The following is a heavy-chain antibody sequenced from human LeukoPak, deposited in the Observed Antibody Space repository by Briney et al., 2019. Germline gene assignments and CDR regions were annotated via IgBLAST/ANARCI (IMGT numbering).Heavy chain of an antibody. J-gene: IGHJ6*02. CDR2: IYYSGST. V-gene: IGHV4-59*01. CDR1: GGSISSYY. CDR3: ARAPYYYYGMDV. Sequence: SETLSLTCTVSGGSISSYYWSWIRQPPGKGLEWIGYIYYSGSTNYNPSLKSRVTISVDTSKNQFSLKLSSVTAADTAVYYCARAPYYYYGMDVWGQGTTVTVPS.